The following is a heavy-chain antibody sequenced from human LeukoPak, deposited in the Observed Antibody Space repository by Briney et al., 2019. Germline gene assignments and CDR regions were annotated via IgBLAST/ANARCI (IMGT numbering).Heavy chain of an antibody. CDR3: AREGIDYYFDP. Sequence: GASVKVSCKASGYTFTGYYIHWVRQAPGQGLEWMGWINPNSGGTNYAQEFQGRVTMTRDTSITTAYMELSRVRSDDTAVYYCAREGIDYYFDPWGQGTLVTVSS. CDR2: INPNSGGT. D-gene: IGHD4/OR15-4a*01. J-gene: IGHJ5*02. V-gene: IGHV1-2*02. CDR1: GYTFTGYY.